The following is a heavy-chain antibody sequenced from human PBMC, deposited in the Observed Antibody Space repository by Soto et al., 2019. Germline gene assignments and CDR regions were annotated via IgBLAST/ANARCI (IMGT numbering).Heavy chain of an antibody. Sequence: EVPLLESGGGLVQPGGSLRLSCATSGFTFSTYAMSWVRQAPGKGLEWVSGISDSGGATHYADSVEGRFTISRDNSKNTLYLQMNNLRVEDTAVYYCAKDTAYCITLRCRMVTGMDVWGQGTTVTVSS. CDR3: AKDTAYCITLRCRMVTGMDV. CDR1: GFTFSTYA. CDR2: ISDSGGAT. D-gene: IGHD2-21*01. J-gene: IGHJ6*02. V-gene: IGHV3-23*01.